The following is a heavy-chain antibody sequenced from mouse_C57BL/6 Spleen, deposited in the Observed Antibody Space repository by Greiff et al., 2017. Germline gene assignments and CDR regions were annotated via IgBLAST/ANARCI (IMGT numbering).Heavy chain of an antibody. J-gene: IGHJ1*03. CDR2: IDPSDSET. CDR1: GYTFTSYW. D-gene: IGHD1-1*01. Sequence: QVQLQQPGAELVRPGSSVKLSCKASGYTFTSYWMHWVKQRPIQGLEWIGNIDPSDSETHYNQKFKDKATLTVDKSSSTAYKQLSSLTSEDSAVYYGAGDYGSHHGYFDVWGTGTTVTVSS. V-gene: IGHV1-52*01. CDR3: AGDYGSHHGYFDV.